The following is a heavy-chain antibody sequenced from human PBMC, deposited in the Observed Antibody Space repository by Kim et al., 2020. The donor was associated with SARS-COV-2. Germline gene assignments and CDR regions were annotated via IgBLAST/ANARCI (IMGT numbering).Heavy chain of an antibody. J-gene: IGHJ6*02. Sequence: GGSLRLSCAASGFTFCSYSMNWVRQAPGKGLEWVSYISSSSSTIYYADSVKGRFTIFRDNAKNSLYLQMNSLRDEDTAVYYCARDLSWFGEILREYYYYYGMDVWGQGTKVNGSS. CDR3: ARDLSWFGEILREYYYYYGMDV. CDR2: ISSSSSTI. V-gene: IGHV3-48*02. CDR1: GFTFCSYS. D-gene: IGHD3-10*01.